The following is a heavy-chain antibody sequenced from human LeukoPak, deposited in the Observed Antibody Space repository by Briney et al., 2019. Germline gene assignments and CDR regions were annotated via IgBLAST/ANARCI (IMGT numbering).Heavy chain of an antibody. Sequence: PSETLSLTCTVSGGSISSGGYYWSWIRQHPGKGLEWIGYIYYSGSTYYNPSLKSRVTISADTSKNQFSLKLSSVTAADTAVYYCARSLRGGRNRDPGGYWGQGTLVTVSS. J-gene: IGHJ4*02. CDR1: GGSISSGGYY. D-gene: IGHD2-15*01. CDR2: IYYSGST. CDR3: ARSLRGGRNRDPGGY. V-gene: IGHV4-31*03.